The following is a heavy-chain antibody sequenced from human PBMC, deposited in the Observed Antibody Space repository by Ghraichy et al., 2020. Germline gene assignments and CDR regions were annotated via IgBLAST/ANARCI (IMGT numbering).Heavy chain of an antibody. Sequence: GGSLRLSCAGSGFTLSNAWMGWVRQAPGKGLEWISNITGKTSGGAPDYAAPVKGRFTISRDDSKNTLHLQMNSLTTEDTAVYYCAASFGAVGGYDLWGQGTMVTVSS. J-gene: IGHJ3*01. D-gene: IGHD1-26*01. V-gene: IGHV3-15*01. CDR2: ITGKTSGGAP. CDR3: AASFGAVGGYDL. CDR1: GFTLSNAW.